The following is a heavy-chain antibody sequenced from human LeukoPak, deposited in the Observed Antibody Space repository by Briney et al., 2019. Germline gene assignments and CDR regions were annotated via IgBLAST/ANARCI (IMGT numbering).Heavy chain of an antibody. D-gene: IGHD6-6*01. CDR3: ARTEYSSSGGTYWYFDL. V-gene: IGHV4-61*02. CDR2: IYTSGST. J-gene: IGHJ2*01. CDR1: GGSISSGNYY. Sequence: ASQTLSLTCTVSGGSISSGNYYWSWIRQPAGKGLEWIGRIYTSGSTNYYPSLKSRVTISIDTSKNQFSLKLSSVTAADTAVYYCARTEYSSSGGTYWYFDLWGRGTLVTVSS.